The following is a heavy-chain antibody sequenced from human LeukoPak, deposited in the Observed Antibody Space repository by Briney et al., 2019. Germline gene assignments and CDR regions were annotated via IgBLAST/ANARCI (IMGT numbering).Heavy chain of an antibody. CDR3: AREAPPHDTSDYDF. V-gene: IGHV3-7*03. CDR2: INQDGRRT. J-gene: IGHJ4*02. D-gene: IGHD3-22*01. Sequence: GGSLRLSCGASGFIFSYHWLSWVRQAPGKGLEWVANINQDGRRTYYVDSVKGRFTISRDNAKNSLYLQMNSLRDEDTAIYYCAREAPPHDTSDYDFWGQGTLVTVSS. CDR1: GFIFSYHW.